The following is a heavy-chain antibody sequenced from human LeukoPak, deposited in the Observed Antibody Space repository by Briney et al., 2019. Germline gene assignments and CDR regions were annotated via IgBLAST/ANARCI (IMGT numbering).Heavy chain of an antibody. V-gene: IGHV4-34*01. Sequence: KPSETLSLTCAVYGGSFSDYYWSWIRQPPGKGLEWIGEINHSGSTNYNPSLKSRVTISVDTSKNQFSLKLSSVTAADTAVYYCARDFIFGGYCSGGSCFNMDVWGKGTTVTVSS. D-gene: IGHD2-15*01. CDR1: GGSFSDYY. CDR3: ARDFIFGGYCSGGSCFNMDV. J-gene: IGHJ6*03. CDR2: INHSGST.